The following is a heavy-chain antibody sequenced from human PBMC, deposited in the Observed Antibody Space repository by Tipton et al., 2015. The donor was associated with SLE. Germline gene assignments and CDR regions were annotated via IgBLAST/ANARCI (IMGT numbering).Heavy chain of an antibody. D-gene: IGHD1-14*01. J-gene: IGHJ3*02. CDR1: GFTFSSYG. CDR3: AREVFDAFDI. Sequence: SLRLSCAASGFTFSSYGMHWVRQAPGKGLEWVSFIRYDGGNDYFADSVKGRFTISRDNSKSTLYLQMNSLRPEDTAVYYCAREVFDAFDIWGQGTMVTVSS. V-gene: IGHV3-30*02. CDR2: IRYDGGND.